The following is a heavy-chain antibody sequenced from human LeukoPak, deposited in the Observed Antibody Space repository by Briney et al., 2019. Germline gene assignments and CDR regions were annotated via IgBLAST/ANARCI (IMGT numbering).Heavy chain of an antibody. CDR2: ISDSSSYI. CDR1: GFTFNTYA. CDR3: ARYYGSGSPPFDY. V-gene: IGHV3-21*01. J-gene: IGHJ4*02. D-gene: IGHD3-10*01. Sequence: PGGSLRLSCAASGFTFNTYAMNWVRQAPGKGLEWVSSISDSSSYIYYADSVKGRFTISRDNAKNSLYLQMNSLRAEDTAVYYCARYYGSGSPPFDYWAREPWSPSPQ.